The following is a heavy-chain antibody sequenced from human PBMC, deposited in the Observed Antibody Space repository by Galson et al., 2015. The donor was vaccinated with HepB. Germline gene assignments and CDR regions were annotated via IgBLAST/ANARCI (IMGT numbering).Heavy chain of an antibody. V-gene: IGHV3-74*01. CDR1: GFTFSNYW. J-gene: IGHJ4*02. CDR2: ISDDGRHS. CDR3: RRINYGEDS. D-gene: IGHD4-17*01. Sequence: LRLSCAASGFTFSNYWFHWVRQPPGKGLVWVSRISDDGRHSDYADSVKGRFIISRDNAKNTLYLQMNSLRDEDTAVYYCRRINYGEDSWGQGTLVTVSS.